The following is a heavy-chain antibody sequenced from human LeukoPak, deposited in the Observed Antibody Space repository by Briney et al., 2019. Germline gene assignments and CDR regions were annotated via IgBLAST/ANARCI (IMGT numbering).Heavy chain of an antibody. Sequence: SGGSLRLSCATSGFSFSTYNMNWVRQAPGKGLEWVSSVSSSSSYIYYSDSVKGRFTISRDNSQNTLYLQMNSLRPEDTAVYYCAKDRDIVTTSYMDVWGKGTTVTISS. D-gene: IGHD5-12*01. CDR2: VSSSSSYI. V-gene: IGHV3-21*01. CDR1: GFSFSTYN. CDR3: AKDRDIVTTSYMDV. J-gene: IGHJ6*03.